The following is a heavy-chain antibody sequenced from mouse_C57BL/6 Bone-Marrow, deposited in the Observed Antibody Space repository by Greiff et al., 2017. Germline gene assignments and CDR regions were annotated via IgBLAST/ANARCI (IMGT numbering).Heavy chain of an antibody. D-gene: IGHD2-4*01. Sequence: QVQLKESGPGLVAPSQSLSITCTVSGFSLTSYGVSWVRQPPGKGLEWLGVICGDGSTNYHSALISRLSISKDNSKSQVFVKLNSQQTDDTATYYCAKKGIYYDYDAFYYYAMGDWGQGTSVTVAS. V-gene: IGHV2-3*01. CDR3: AKKGIYYDYDAFYYYAMGD. CDR1: GFSLTSYG. J-gene: IGHJ4*01. CDR2: ICGDGST.